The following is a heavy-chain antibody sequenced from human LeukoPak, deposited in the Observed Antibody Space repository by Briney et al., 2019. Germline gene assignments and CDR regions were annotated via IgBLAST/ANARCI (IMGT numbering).Heavy chain of an antibody. CDR2: ITGSGGFT. Sequence: GGSLRLSCAASGFPFSTYAMNWVRQAPGKGLEWVSVITGSGGFTQYADSVKGRFTISRDNSKNTVYLQMNSLRVEDTAVYYCARDYTYYDILTGYYNGCYFDYWGQGTLVTVSS. D-gene: IGHD3-9*01. CDR1: GFPFSTYA. J-gene: IGHJ4*02. CDR3: ARDYTYYDILTGYYNGCYFDY. V-gene: IGHV3-23*01.